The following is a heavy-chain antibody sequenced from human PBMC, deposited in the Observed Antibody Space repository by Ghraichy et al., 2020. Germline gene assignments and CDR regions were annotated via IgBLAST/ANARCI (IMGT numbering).Heavy chain of an antibody. D-gene: IGHD3-3*01. CDR2: IRSKAYGGTT. CDR1: GFTFGDYA. Sequence: GGSLRLSCTASGFTFGDYAMSWFRQAPGKGLEWVGFIRSKAYGGTTEYAASVKGRFTISRDDSKSIAYLQMNSLKTEDTAVYYCTPTGDFWSGYYLYYGMDVWGQGTTVTVSS. J-gene: IGHJ6*02. V-gene: IGHV3-49*03. CDR3: TPTGDFWSGYYLYYGMDV.